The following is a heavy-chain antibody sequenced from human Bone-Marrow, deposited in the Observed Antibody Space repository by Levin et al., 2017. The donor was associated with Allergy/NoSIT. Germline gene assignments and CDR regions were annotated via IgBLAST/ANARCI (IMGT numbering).Heavy chain of an antibody. CDR1: GYTFSNHA. D-gene: IGHD1-7*01. Sequence: GESLKISCKASGYTFSNHAVHWVRQAPGQRLEWMGWISVGNGDTEYPQKFQGKVTITRDTFASTVFMELSSLRSEDAAVYYCAAANYNWKYLGMDVWGQGTTVTVSS. CDR2: ISVGNGDT. CDR3: AAANYNWKYLGMDV. V-gene: IGHV1-3*01. J-gene: IGHJ6*02.